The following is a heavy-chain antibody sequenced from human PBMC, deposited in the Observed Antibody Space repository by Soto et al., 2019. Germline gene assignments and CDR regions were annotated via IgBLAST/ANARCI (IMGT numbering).Heavy chain of an antibody. V-gene: IGHV4-59*01. J-gene: IGHJ6*02. CDR2: IYYSGST. CDR3: ARLSRGGGSQYGMDV. D-gene: IGHD6-25*01. CDR1: GGSISSYY. Sequence: SETLSLTCPVSGGSISSYYWSWIRQPPGKGLEWIGYIYYSGSTNYNPSLKSRVTISVDTSKNQFSLKLSSVTAADTAVYYCARLSRGGGSQYGMDVWGQGTTVTVSS.